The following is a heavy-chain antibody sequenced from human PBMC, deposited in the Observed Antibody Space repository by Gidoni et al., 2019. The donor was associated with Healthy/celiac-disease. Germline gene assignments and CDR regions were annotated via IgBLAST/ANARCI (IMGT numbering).Heavy chain of an antibody. V-gene: IGHV3-48*01. Sequence: EVQLVESGGGLVQPGGSLRLSCAASGFNFSSYNMNWVRQAPGKGLEWVSYISSSSSTIYYADSVKGRFTISRDNAKNSLYLQMNSLRAEDTAVYYCARQEYGDYGYFDYWGQGTLVTVSS. CDR2: ISSSSSTI. CDR3: ARQEYGDYGYFDY. D-gene: IGHD4-17*01. J-gene: IGHJ4*02. CDR1: GFNFSSYN.